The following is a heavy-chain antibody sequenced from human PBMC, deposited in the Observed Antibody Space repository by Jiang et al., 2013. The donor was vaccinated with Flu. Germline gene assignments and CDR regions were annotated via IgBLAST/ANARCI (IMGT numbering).Heavy chain of an antibody. V-gene: IGHV4-4*02. J-gene: IGHJ6*02. CDR3: ARGECSGGSCLDYYYYGMDV. CDR2: IYHSGST. CDR1: GGSISSSNW. D-gene: IGHD2-15*01. Sequence: GPGLVKPSGTLSLTCAVSGGSISSSNWWSWVRQPPGKGLEWIGEIYHSGSTNYNPSLKSRVTISVDKSKNQFSLKLSSVTAADTAVYYCARGECSGGSCLDYYYYGMDVWGQGTTVTVSS.